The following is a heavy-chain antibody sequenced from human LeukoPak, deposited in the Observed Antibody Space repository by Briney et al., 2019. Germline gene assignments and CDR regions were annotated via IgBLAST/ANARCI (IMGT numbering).Heavy chain of an antibody. Sequence: SVKVSCKASGDTFSNYGLSWVRQAPRQGLEWMGRIMPISGIANYAQKFQDRVTINTDESTSTVYMELNSLRSEDTAVYYCARDLYYYDSGGPDYWGQGTLVSVSS. CDR1: GDTFSNYG. V-gene: IGHV1-69*05. CDR3: ARDLYYYDSGGPDY. CDR2: IMPISGIA. D-gene: IGHD3-22*01. J-gene: IGHJ4*02.